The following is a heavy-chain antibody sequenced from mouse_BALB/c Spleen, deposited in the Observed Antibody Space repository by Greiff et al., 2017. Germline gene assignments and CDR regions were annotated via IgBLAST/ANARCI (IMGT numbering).Heavy chain of an antibody. CDR3: TRRSNHLAMDY. Sequence: EVKLVESGGGLVQPGGSMKLSCVASGFTFSNYWMNWVRQSPEKGLEWVAEIRLKSNNYATHYAESVKGRFTISRDDSKSSVYLQMNNLRAEDTGIYYCTRRSNHLAMDYWGQGTSVTVSS. D-gene: IGHD2-5*01. V-gene: IGHV6-6*02. CDR2: IRLKSNNYAT. CDR1: GFTFSNYW. J-gene: IGHJ4*01.